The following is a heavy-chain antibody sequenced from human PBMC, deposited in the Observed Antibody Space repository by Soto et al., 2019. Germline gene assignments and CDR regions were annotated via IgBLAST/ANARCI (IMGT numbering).Heavy chain of an antibody. Sequence: QVQLVESGGGVVQPGRSLRLSCAASGFNFSTYGMDWVRQVPGKWLEWVAVISNDGSNKYYANSVKGRFTISRDNSKNILYLQMNSLRAEDTAVYYCAKIKRGAPVSYFDHWGQGTLVTVSS. CDR3: AKIKRGAPVSYFDH. D-gene: IGHD5-12*01. V-gene: IGHV3-30*18. CDR1: GFNFSTYG. CDR2: ISNDGSNK. J-gene: IGHJ4*02.